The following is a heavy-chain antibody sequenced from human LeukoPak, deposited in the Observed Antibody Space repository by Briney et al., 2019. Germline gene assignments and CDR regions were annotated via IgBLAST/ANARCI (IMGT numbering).Heavy chain of an antibody. CDR1: GFTFTSSA. V-gene: IGHV1-58*02. CDR3: AREDSSSWSHRGRAFDI. CDR2: IVVGSGNT. Sequence: GASVKVSCKASGFTFTSSAMQWVRQARGQRLEWIGWIVVGSGNTNYAQKFQERVTITRDMSTSTAYMELSSLRSEDTAVYYCAREDSSSWSHRGRAFDIWGQGTMVTVSS. D-gene: IGHD6-13*01. J-gene: IGHJ3*02.